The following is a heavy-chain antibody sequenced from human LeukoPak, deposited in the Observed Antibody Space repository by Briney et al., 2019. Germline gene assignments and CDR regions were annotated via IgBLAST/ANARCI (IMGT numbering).Heavy chain of an antibody. D-gene: IGHD3-22*01. Sequence: GASVKVSCKASGGTFSSYAISWVRQAPGQGLEWMGGIIPIFGTANYAQKFQGRVTITADKSTSTAYMELSSLRSEDTAVYYCARDRAPLYYYDSSGYSGGVFDYWGQGTLVTVSS. CDR3: ARDRAPLYYYDSSGYSGGVFDY. V-gene: IGHV1-69*06. J-gene: IGHJ4*02. CDR1: GGTFSSYA. CDR2: IIPIFGTA.